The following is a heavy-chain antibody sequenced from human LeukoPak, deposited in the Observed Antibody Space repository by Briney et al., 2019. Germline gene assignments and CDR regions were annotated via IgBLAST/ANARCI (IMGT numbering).Heavy chain of an antibody. D-gene: IGHD3-22*01. J-gene: IGHJ1*01. CDR3: ARDTPYYDSSGYYLEYFQH. Sequence: PGGSLRLSCAASGFTFSSYSMNWVRQAPGKGLEWVSSISSSSSYIYYADSVKGRFTISRDNAKNSPYLQMNSLRAEDTAVYYCARDTPYYDSSGYYLEYFQHWGQGTLVTVSS. CDR1: GFTFSSYS. CDR2: ISSSSSYI. V-gene: IGHV3-21*01.